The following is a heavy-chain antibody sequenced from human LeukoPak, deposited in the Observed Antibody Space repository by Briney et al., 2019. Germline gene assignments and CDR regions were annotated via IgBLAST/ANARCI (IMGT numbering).Heavy chain of an antibody. CDR2: IIPIFGTA. V-gene: IGHV1-69*05. CDR3: ARADHDFWSGEGYAFDI. J-gene: IGHJ3*02. D-gene: IGHD3-3*01. Sequence: SVKVSCKASGGTFSSYAISWVRQAPGQGLEWMGGIIPIFGTANYAQKFQGRVTITTDESTSTAYMELSSLRSEDTAVYYCARADHDFWSGEGYAFDIWGQGTMVTVSS. CDR1: GGTFSSYA.